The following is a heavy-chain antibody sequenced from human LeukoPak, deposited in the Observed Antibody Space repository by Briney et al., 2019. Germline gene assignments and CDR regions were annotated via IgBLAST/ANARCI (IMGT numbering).Heavy chain of an antibody. CDR1: GFTFSSYS. D-gene: IGHD6-6*01. CDR2: ISSSSSYI. CDR3: ASFPSSIAARQIHY. V-gene: IGHV3-21*01. J-gene: IGHJ4*02. Sequence: GGSLRLSCAASGFTFSSYSMNWVRQAPGKGLEWVSSISSSSSYIYYADSVKGRFTISRDNAKNSLYLQMNSLRAEDTAVYCCASFPSSIAARQIHYWGQGTLVTVSS.